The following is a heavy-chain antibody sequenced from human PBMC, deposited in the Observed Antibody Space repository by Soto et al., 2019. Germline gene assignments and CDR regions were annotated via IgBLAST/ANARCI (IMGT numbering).Heavy chain of an antibody. D-gene: IGHD4-17*01. CDR2: IYYSGST. CDR3: ARAYGYYFDY. V-gene: IGHV4-59*01. J-gene: IGHJ4*02. CDR1: GGSMISYY. Sequence: NPSETLSLTCTVSGGSMISYYWSWIRQPPGRGLEWIGYIYYSGSTNYNPSLKSRVTISVDTSKNQFSLKLSSVTAADTAVYYCARAYGYYFDYWGQGTLVTVSS.